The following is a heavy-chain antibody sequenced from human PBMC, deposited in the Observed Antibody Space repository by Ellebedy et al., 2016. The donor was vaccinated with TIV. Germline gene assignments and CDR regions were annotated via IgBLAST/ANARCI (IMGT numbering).Heavy chain of an antibody. V-gene: IGHV2-5*02. D-gene: IGHD4-17*01. Sequence: SGPTLVKPTQTLTLTCTFSGFLLSTSGVGVGWIRQPPRKALAWLALIYWDDDKRYSPSLKSRLTITQDISNNQVVLTMTDVDPVDTTTYYCAHKQDYGWYFDYWGQGTLVTVSS. J-gene: IGHJ4*02. CDR2: IYWDDDK. CDR1: GFLLSTSGVG. CDR3: AHKQDYGWYFDY.